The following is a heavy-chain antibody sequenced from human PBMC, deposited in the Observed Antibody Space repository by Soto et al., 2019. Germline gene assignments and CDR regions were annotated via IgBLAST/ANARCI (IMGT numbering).Heavy chain of an antibody. CDR2: IYYSGST. V-gene: IGHV4-39*07. J-gene: IGHJ5*02. Sequence: PSETLSLTCTVSGGSISSSSYYWGWIRQPPGKGLEWIGSIYYSGSTYYNPSLKSRVTISVDTSKNQFSLKLSSVTAADTAVYYCARGHGDYVAFDPWGQGTLVTVSS. CDR3: ARGHGDYVAFDP. D-gene: IGHD4-17*01. CDR1: GGSISSSSYY.